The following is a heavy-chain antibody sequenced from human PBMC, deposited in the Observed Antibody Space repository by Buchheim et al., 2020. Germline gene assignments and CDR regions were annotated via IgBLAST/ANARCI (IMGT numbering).Heavy chain of an antibody. Sequence: EEQLVESGGGLVQPGGSLRLSCAASGFTFSSYWMSWVRQAPGKGLEWVANIHHDGSEKYYVDSVKGRFTISRDHAKNSLYLQMNSLGAEDTAVYYCARGLRGATSLLFDYWGPGTL. J-gene: IGHJ4*02. CDR2: IHHDGSEK. CDR1: GFTFSSYW. V-gene: IGHV3-7*01. D-gene: IGHD1-26*01. CDR3: ARGLRGATSLLFDY.